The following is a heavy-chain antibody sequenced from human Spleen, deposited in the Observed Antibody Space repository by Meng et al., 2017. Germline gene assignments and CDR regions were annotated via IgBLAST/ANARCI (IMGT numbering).Heavy chain of an antibody. CDR3: ARKAGNCISTTCYLLDY. J-gene: IGHJ4*02. CDR2: INAVFGTT. Sequence: SVKVSCKAPGGIFSNYVIGWVRQAPGQGLEWMGGINAVFGTTNYAQKFQGRVTITTDESTSTVYMELIRLTSEDTAVYFCARKAGNCISTTCYLLDYWGQGTLVTVSS. CDR1: GGIFSNYV. V-gene: IGHV1-69*05. D-gene: IGHD2-2*01.